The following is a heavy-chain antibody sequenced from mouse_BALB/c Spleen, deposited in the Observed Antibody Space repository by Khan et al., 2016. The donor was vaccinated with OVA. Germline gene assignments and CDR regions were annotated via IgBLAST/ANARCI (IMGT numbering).Heavy chain of an antibody. Sequence: EVQLVESGGGLVKPGGSLKVSCAASGFTFSNYAMSWVRQTPEKRLEWVASISSGGSTYYPDSAKGRFTISRDNARNILYLQMSSLRSEDTAMYYGSRYYWFDYWGQGTLVTVSA. D-gene: IGHD1-1*01. V-gene: IGHV5-6-5*01. CDR3: SRYYWFDY. CDR1: GFTFSNYA. J-gene: IGHJ3*01. CDR2: ISSGGST.